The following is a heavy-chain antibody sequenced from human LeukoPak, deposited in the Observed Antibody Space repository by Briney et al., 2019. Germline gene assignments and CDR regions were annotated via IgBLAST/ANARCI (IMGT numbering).Heavy chain of an antibody. D-gene: IGHD2-8*01. Sequence: GRSLSPSCAASGFTFGSYAMSWGRQAPGKGLEWGSIISGSGGTTYYADSVKGRFTISRDNSRKTLYLQMNSLRAEDTATYYCAHDSWSTYGPRLDHWGQGTLVTVSS. CDR2: ISGSGGTT. V-gene: IGHV3-23*01. CDR1: GFTFGSYA. CDR3: AHDSWSTYGPRLDH. J-gene: IGHJ4*02.